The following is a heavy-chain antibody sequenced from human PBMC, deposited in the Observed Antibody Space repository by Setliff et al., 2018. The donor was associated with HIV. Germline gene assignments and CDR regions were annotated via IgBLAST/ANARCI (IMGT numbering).Heavy chain of an antibody. CDR1: GGSISSSSYY. CDR3: ARRLAARRGFIDY. J-gene: IGHJ4*02. D-gene: IGHD6-6*01. CDR2: IYYSGST. Sequence: SATLSLTCTVSGGSISSSSYYWGWIRQPPGKGLEWIGSIYYSGSTYYNPSLKSRVTISVDTSKNQFSLKLSSVTAADTAVYYCARRLAARRGFIDYWGQGTLVTVSS. V-gene: IGHV4-39*01.